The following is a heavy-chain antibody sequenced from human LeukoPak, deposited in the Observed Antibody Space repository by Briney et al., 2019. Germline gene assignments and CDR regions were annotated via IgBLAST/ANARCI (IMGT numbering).Heavy chain of an antibody. V-gene: IGHV3-7*01. D-gene: IGHD3-9*01. CDR2: IKQDGSEK. J-gene: IGHJ4*02. Sequence: GGSLRLSCAASGFTFSSYWMSWVRQAPGKGLEWVANIKQDGSEKYYVDSVKGRFTISRDNAKNSLYLQMNSLRAEDTAVYYCAKVGTVLRYFDWLTGTGFFDYWGQGTLVTVSS. CDR1: GFTFSSYW. CDR3: AKVGTVLRYFDWLTGTGFFDY.